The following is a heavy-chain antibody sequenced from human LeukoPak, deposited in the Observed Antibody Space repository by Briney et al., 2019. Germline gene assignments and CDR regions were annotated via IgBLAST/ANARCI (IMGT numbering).Heavy chain of an antibody. J-gene: IGHJ6*02. D-gene: IGHD3-10*01. V-gene: IGHV3-23*01. Sequence: GGSLRLSCAASGITFSSHAMSWVRQAPGEGLEWVSAIGGSDGTTYYADSVKGRFTMSRDNSKNTLYLQMNSLRAEDTAVYYCASPDYYGSGSYYAVYYYGLDVWGQGTTVTVSS. CDR3: ASPDYYGSGSYYAVYYYGLDV. CDR1: GITFSSHA. CDR2: IGGSDGTT.